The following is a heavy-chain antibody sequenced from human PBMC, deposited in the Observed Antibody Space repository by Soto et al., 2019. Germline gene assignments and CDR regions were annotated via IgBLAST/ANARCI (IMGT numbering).Heavy chain of an antibody. CDR2: ISGSGGST. CDR3: AKGGCSGGSCYYYYYYYGMDV. J-gene: IGHJ6*02. V-gene: IGHV3-23*01. CDR1: GFTFSSYA. D-gene: IGHD2-15*01. Sequence: GSLRLSCAASGFTFSSYAMSWVRQAPGKGLEWVSAISGSGGSTYYADSVKGRFTISGDNSKNTLYLQMNSLRAEDTAVYYCAKGGCSGGSCYYYYYYYGMDVWGQGTTVTVSS.